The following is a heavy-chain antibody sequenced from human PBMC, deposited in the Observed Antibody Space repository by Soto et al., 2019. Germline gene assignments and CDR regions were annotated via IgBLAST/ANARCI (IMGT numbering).Heavy chain of an antibody. CDR3: AKDKSGYDFWSGYYPQHYYYYGMDV. Sequence: PGGSLRLSCAASGFTFSSYGMHWVRQAPGKGLEWVAVISYDGSNKYYADSVKGRFTISRDNSKNTLYLQMNSLRAEDTAVYYCAKDKSGYDFWSGYYPQHYYYYGMDVWGQGTTVTVSS. V-gene: IGHV3-30*18. D-gene: IGHD3-3*01. CDR2: ISYDGSNK. J-gene: IGHJ6*02. CDR1: GFTFSSYG.